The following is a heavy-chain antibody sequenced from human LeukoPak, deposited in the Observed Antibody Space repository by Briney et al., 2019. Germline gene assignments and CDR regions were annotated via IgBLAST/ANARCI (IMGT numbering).Heavy chain of an antibody. Sequence: ASVKVSCKASGGTFSSYAISWVRQAPRQGLEWMGGIIPIFGTANYAQKFQGRVTITADESTSTAYMELSSLRSEDTAVYYCARVVQARVEMATISGGLLDYWGQGTLVTVSS. D-gene: IGHD5-24*01. V-gene: IGHV1-69*13. CDR2: IIPIFGTA. J-gene: IGHJ4*02. CDR3: ARVVQARVEMATISGGLLDY. CDR1: GGTFSSYA.